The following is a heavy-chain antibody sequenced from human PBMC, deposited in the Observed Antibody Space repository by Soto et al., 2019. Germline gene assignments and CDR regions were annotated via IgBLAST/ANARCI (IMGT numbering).Heavy chain of an antibody. J-gene: IGHJ4*02. Sequence: HPGGSLRLSCAASGFTFSRYAMHWVRQAPGKGLEYVSAVTGNGGSTYYADSVKDRFTISRDNSKNTLFLQMGNLRAEDTAVYFCARVFYDSGGNYYDFWGQGALVTVSS. V-gene: IGHV3-64*02. CDR2: VTGNGGST. D-gene: IGHD3-22*01. CDR3: ARVFYDSGGNYYDF. CDR1: GFTFSRYA.